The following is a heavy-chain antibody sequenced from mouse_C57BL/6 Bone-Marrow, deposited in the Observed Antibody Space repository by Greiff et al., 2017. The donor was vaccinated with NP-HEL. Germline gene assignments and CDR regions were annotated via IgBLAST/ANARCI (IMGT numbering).Heavy chain of an antibody. D-gene: IGHD1-1*01. CDR2: IYPGSGST. CDR1: GYTFTSYW. J-gene: IGHJ3*01. Sequence: VKLQQPGAELVKPGASVKMSCKASGYTFTSYWITWVKQRPGQGLEWIGDIYPGSGSTNYNEKFKSKATLTVDTSSSTAYMQLSSLTSEDSAVYYCARDDYYYGSGAYWGQGTLVTVSA. V-gene: IGHV1-55*01. CDR3: ARDDYYYGSGAY.